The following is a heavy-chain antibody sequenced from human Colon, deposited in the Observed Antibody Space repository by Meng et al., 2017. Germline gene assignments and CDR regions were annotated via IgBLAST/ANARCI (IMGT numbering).Heavy chain of an antibody. J-gene: IGHJ5*01. CDR3: AINGIVATVFNWFDS. Sequence: GESLLISCAGSGFTFSSYAMHWVRQAPGKGLEYVAGISPNGGSTYYANSVKGRFTISIDNCKNTLYLQMGSLRADDVAVNYFAINGIVATVFNWFDSWGQGTLVTVSS. D-gene: IGHD6-13*01. CDR1: GFTFSSYA. V-gene: IGHV3-64*01. CDR2: ISPNGGST.